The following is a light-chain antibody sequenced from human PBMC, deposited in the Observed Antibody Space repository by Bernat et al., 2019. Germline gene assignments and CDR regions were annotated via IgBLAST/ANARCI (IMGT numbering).Light chain of an antibody. CDR3: QQYGTSPTAYT. J-gene: IGKJ2*01. CDR2: GTS. Sequence: DIVLAQSPGTLSLSPGERATLSCRTSQSVSSSFLAWYQQKPGQAPRLLIYGTSNRATGIPDRFSGSRSGTDFTLTISRLEPEDFAVYYCQQYGTSPTAYTYGQGTKLQIK. CDR1: QSVSSSF. V-gene: IGKV3-20*01.